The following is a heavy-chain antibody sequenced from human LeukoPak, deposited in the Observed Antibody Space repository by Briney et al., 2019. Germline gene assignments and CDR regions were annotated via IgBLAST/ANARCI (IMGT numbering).Heavy chain of an antibody. D-gene: IGHD3-16*01. CDR3: ARDLAGEILDY. CDR1: GFTFSSYA. CDR2: ISPSGSTT. J-gene: IGHJ4*02. Sequence: PGGSLRLSCAASGFTFSSYAMTWVRQAPGKGLEWVSSISPSGSTTYYADSVKGRFTISRDNSKNTLYLQMNSLRAEDTAVYYCARDLAGEILDYWGQGTLVTVSS. V-gene: IGHV3-23*01.